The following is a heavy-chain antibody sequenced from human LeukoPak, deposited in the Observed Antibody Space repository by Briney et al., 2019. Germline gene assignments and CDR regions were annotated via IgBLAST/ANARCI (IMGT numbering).Heavy chain of an antibody. Sequence: SVTVSCKASGYTFTSYGISWVRQAPGQGLEWMGGIIPIFGTANYAQKFQGRVSITADESTSTAYMELSSLRSEDTAVYYCARALHLDLHSYFDYWGQGTLITVSS. CDR1: GYTFTSYG. V-gene: IGHV1-69*13. CDR3: ARALHLDLHSYFDY. J-gene: IGHJ4*02. CDR2: IIPIFGTA. D-gene: IGHD1-1*01.